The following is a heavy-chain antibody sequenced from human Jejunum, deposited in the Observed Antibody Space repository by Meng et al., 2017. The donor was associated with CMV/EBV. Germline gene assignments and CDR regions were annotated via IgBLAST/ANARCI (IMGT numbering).Heavy chain of an antibody. J-gene: IGHJ4*02. CDR2: IYWDDDK. V-gene: IGHV2-5*02. Sequence: FSGFSLNSSGVYVGWIRQPPGKTLEWLGFIYWDDDKRYSPSLKNRLTITKDTSKNHVVLRMTNVDPGDTATYYCAHRGAYGGNYYFDYWGPGTLVTVSS. CDR3: AHRGAYGGNYYFDY. D-gene: IGHD4-23*01. CDR1: GFSLNSSGVY.